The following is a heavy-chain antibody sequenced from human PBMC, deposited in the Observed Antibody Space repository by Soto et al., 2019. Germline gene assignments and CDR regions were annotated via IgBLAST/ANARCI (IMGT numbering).Heavy chain of an antibody. J-gene: IGHJ4*02. V-gene: IGHV3-9*01. CDR2: ISWNSDTI. Sequence: GGSLRLSCAASGFTFDDYAMHWVRQAPGKGLEWVTGISWNSDTIGYADSVKGRFTISRDNAKNSLYLQMNSLRAEDTAFYYCARDVWSRASGPPDSWGQGTLVTVSS. D-gene: IGHD3-10*01. CDR3: ARDVWSRASGPPDS. CDR1: GFTFDDYA.